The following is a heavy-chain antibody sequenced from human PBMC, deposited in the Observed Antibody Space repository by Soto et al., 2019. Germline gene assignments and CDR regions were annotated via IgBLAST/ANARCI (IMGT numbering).Heavy chain of an antibody. CDR1: GGSISSGDYY. D-gene: IGHD6-19*01. Sequence: SETLSLTCTVSGGSISSGDYYWSWIRQPPGKGLEWIGYIYYSGSTYYNPSLKSRVTISVDTSKNQFSLKLSSVTAADTAVYYCARVRVVSDYGMEVWGQGTTVTVSS. CDR3: ARVRVVSDYGMEV. V-gene: IGHV4-30-4*01. CDR2: IYYSGST. J-gene: IGHJ6*02.